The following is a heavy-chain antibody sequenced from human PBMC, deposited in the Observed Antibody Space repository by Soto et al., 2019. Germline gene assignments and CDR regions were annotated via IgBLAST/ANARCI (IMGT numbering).Heavy chain of an antibody. V-gene: IGHV2-70*01. J-gene: IGHJ6*02. Sequence: SGPTLVNPTQTLTLTCTFSGYSLSTSGMCVSWIRQPPGKALEWLALIDWDDDKYYSTSLKTRLTISKDTSKNQVVLTMTNMDPVDTATYYCARTIASSGYYSYYGMDVWGQGTTVTVSS. CDR1: GYSLSTSGMC. CDR3: ARTIASSGYYSYYGMDV. D-gene: IGHD3-22*01. CDR2: IDWDDDK.